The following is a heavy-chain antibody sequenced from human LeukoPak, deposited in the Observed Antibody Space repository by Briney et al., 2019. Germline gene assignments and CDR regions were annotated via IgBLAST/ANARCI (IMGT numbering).Heavy chain of an antibody. D-gene: IGHD2-2*02. J-gene: IGHJ3*02. CDR3: ARPKGRCSSTSCYTSDAFDI. V-gene: IGHV4-34*01. CDR1: GGSFSGYY. Sequence: PSETLSLTCAVYGGSFSGYYWSWIRQPPGKGLEWIGEINHSGSTNYNPSLKSRVTISVDTSKNQFSLKLSSVTAADTAVYYCARPKGRCSSTSCYTSDAFDIWGQGTMVTVSS. CDR2: INHSGST.